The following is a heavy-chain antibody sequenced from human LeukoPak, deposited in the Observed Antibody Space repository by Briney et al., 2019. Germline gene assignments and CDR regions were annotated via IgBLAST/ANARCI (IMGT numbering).Heavy chain of an antibody. CDR1: GFTFSSYA. D-gene: IGHD1-26*01. Sequence: GGSLRLSCAASGFTFSSYAMHWVRQAPGKGLEWVAVISYDGSNKYYADSVKGRFTISRDNAKNSLYLQMNSLRAEDTAVYYCARDNRELWAFDIWGQGTMATVSS. CDR3: ARDNRELWAFDI. J-gene: IGHJ3*02. CDR2: ISYDGSNK. V-gene: IGHV3-30-3*01.